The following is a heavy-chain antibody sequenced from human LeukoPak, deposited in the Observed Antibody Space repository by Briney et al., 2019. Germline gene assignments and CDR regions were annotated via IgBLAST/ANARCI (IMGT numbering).Heavy chain of an antibody. CDR3: ARGPGTKYWFDP. CDR2: INAGNGNT. J-gene: IGHJ5*02. D-gene: IGHD6-13*01. Sequence: ASVKVSCKASGYTFTSYAMHWVRQAPGQRLEWMGWINAGNGNTKYSQEFEGRVTITRDTSASTAYMDLSSLSSEDMAVYYCARGPGTKYWFDPWGQGTLVTVSS. V-gene: IGHV1-3*03. CDR1: GYTFTSYA.